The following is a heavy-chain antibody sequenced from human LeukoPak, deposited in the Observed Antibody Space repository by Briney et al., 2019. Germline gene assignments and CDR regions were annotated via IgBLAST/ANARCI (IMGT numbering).Heavy chain of an antibody. CDR1: GGSISSNTYY. CDR2: IYYSGST. CDR3: ARANYYASSGYYFFDY. Sequence: PSETLSLTCTVSGGSISSNTYYWGWIRQPPGKGLEWIGSIYYSGSTYYNPSLKSRVTISGDTSKNQFSLKLRSVTATGTAVYYCARANYYASSGYYFFDYWGQGTLVTVSS. D-gene: IGHD3-22*01. J-gene: IGHJ4*02. V-gene: IGHV4-39*01.